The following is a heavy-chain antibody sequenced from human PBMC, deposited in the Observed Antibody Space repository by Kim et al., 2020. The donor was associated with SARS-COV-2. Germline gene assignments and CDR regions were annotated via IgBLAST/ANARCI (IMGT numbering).Heavy chain of an antibody. CDR1: GFTISRYD. CDR3: ARQDISGTKGAFDI. D-gene: IGHD1-7*01. J-gene: IGHJ3*02. V-gene: IGHV3-13*05. Sequence: GGSLRLSCAASGFTISRYDMHWVRQGIGKGLEWVSATAIAGEPYYSGSVKGRFTISRENAKNSLYLQMNSLRVGDTAICFCARQDISGTKGAFDIWGQGT. CDR2: TAIAGEP.